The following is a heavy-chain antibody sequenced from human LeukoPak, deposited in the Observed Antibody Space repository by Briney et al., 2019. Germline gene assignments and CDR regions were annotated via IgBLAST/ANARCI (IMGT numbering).Heavy chain of an antibody. D-gene: IGHD2-15*01. V-gene: IGHV4-61*08. CDR3: AREGWDL. CDR1: GASLNSGGYY. J-gene: IGHJ2*01. CDR2: IYYSGST. Sequence: SETLSLICTVSGASLNSGGYYWNWIRQPPGKEPEWIGYIYYSGSTNYNRSLKSRVTISVDTSKNQFSLKLTSVTAADTAVYYCAREGWDLWGRGTLVTVSS.